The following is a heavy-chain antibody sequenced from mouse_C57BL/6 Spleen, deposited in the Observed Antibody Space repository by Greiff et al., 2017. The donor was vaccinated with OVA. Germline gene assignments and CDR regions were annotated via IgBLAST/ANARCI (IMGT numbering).Heavy chain of an antibody. V-gene: IGHV1-69*01. CDR3: ARGGLRRYFDY. D-gene: IGHD2-4*01. J-gene: IGHJ2*01. CDR2: IDPSDSYT. CDR1: GYTFTSYW. Sequence: VQLQQPGAELVMPGASVKLSCKASGYTFTSYWMHWVKQRPGQGLEWIGEIDPSDSYTNYNQKFKGKSTLTEDKSSSTAYMQLSSLTSEDSAVYYCARGGLRRYFDYWGQGTTLTVSS.